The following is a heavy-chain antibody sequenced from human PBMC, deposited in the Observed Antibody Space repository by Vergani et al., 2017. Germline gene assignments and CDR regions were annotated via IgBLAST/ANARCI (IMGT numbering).Heavy chain of an antibody. J-gene: IGHJ4*02. CDR1: GGTFSSSA. V-gene: IGHV1-69*01. CDR3: ARVRGDGYNGRLDY. Sequence: QVQLVQSGAEVKKPGSSVKVSCKASGGTFSSSAISWVRQAPGQGLEWMGGIIPIFGTANYAQNFQGRVTITADESTSTAYVELSSLRSEDTAGYYCARVRGDGYNGRLDYWGQGTLVTVSS. CDR2: IIPIFGTA. D-gene: IGHD5-24*01.